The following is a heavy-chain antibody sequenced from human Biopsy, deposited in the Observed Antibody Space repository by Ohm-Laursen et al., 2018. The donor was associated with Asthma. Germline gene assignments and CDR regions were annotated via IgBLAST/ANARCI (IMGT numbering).Heavy chain of an antibody. Sequence: VKVSCKASGYTFINYAIHWVRQAPGQRLEWMGWINAGNGNTKYSEKFQGRVAITRDTSASTAYMDLSSLRSEDTAVYYCARTYYDFLTGQVNDALAMWGQGTVVTVSS. J-gene: IGHJ3*02. CDR1: GYTFINYA. CDR2: INAGNGNT. D-gene: IGHD3-9*01. V-gene: IGHV1-3*01. CDR3: ARTYYDFLTGQVNDALAM.